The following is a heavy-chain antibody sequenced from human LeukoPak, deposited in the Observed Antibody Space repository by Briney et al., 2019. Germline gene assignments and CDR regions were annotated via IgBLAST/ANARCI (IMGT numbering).Heavy chain of an antibody. D-gene: IGHD1-14*01. CDR1: GGSISSYY. J-gene: IGHJ6*02. V-gene: IGHV4-59*01. CDR2: IYYSGST. CDR3: AREPDRGEYYYGMDV. Sequence: PSETLSLTCTVSGGSISSYYWSWIRQPPGKGLEWIGYIYYSGSTNYNPSLKSRVTILVDTSKNQFSLKLSSVTAADTAVYYCAREPDRGEYYYGMDVWGQGTTVTVSS.